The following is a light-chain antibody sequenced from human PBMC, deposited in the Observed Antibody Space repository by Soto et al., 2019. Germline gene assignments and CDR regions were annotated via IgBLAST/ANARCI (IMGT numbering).Light chain of an antibody. J-gene: IGLJ1*01. V-gene: IGLV1-44*01. CDR1: SSNIESHA. Sequence: QSVLTQPPSASWTPGQRITISCSGDSSNIESHAVNWYQQLPGTAPKLLINTNNQRPSGVPDRFSGSKSGASASLAISGLQSEDEATYYCATWDDSRIGVFGTGTKVTVL. CDR2: TNN. CDR3: ATWDDSRIGV.